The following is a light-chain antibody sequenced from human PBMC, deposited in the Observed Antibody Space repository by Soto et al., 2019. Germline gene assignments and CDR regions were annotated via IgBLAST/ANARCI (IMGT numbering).Light chain of an antibody. CDR3: QSADSSGTPPVV. CDR2: KDS. CDR1: ALPRKY. J-gene: IGLJ2*01. V-gene: IGLV3-25*03. Sequence: SYELTQPPSVSVSPGQTAMITCSGDALPRKYTHWYQQKPGQAPVLVIYKDSQRPSGIPERFSGSISGTTVTLTISGVQAEDEADYYCQSADSSGTPPVVFGGGTKLTVL.